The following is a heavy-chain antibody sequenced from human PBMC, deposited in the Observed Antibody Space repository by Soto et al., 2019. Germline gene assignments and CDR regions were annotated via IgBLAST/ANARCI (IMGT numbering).Heavy chain of an antibody. Sequence: PSETLSLTCTVSGGSVTSTSYYWFWIRQPPGMGLEWIGYIYDSGSTDYNPSLKSRVSISIDTSKNQFSLKLSSVTAADTAVYYCATNPSRGSWRNWFDPWGQGTLVTVSS. CDR3: ATNPSRGSWRNWFDP. D-gene: IGHD2-15*01. CDR1: GGSVTSTSYY. CDR2: IYDSGST. J-gene: IGHJ5*02. V-gene: IGHV4-61*01.